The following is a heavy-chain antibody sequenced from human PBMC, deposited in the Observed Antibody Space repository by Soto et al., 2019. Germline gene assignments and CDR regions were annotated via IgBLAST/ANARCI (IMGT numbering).Heavy chain of an antibody. V-gene: IGHV4-34*01. D-gene: IGHD5-12*01. CDR1: GGSFSGYY. CDR3: ARGRVATISLGR. CDR2: INHSGST. J-gene: IGHJ4*02. Sequence: QVQLQQWGAGLLKPSETLSLTCAVYGGSFSGYYWSWIRQPPGKGLEWIGEINHSGSTNYNPSLKSRVTISVDTSKNQFALKLSSVTAADTAVYYCARGRVATISLGRWGQGPLVTVSS.